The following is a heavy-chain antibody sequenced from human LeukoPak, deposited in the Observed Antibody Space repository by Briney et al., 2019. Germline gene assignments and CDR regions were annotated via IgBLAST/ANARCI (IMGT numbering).Heavy chain of an antibody. CDR2: IYTSGST. D-gene: IGHD3-22*01. CDR3: ARGMDSSGYYALDY. V-gene: IGHV4-4*07. J-gene: IGHJ4*02. CDR1: GGSISSYY. Sequence: SETLSLTCTASGGSISSYYWSWIRQPAGKGLEWIGRIYTSGSTNYNPSLKSRVTMSVDTSKNQFSLKLSPVTAADTAVYYCARGMDSSGYYALDYWGQGTLVTVSS.